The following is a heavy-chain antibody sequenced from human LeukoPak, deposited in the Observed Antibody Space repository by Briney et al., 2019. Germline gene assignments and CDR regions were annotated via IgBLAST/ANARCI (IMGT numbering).Heavy chain of an antibody. CDR3: ARMSSSSWFVCDY. Sequence: PGGSLRLSCTASGFTFSSYWTTWVRQAPGKGLEWVANIKQDGGEKYYVDSVQGRFTISRDNAKNSLYLQMNSLRVEDTAVYYCARMSSSSWFVCDYWGQGTLVTVSS. D-gene: IGHD6-13*01. V-gene: IGHV3-7*01. J-gene: IGHJ4*02. CDR1: GFTFSSYW. CDR2: IKQDGGEK.